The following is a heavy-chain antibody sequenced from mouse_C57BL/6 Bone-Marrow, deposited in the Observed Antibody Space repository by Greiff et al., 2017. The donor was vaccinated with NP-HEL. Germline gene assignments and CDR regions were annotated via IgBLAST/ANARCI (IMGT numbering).Heavy chain of an antibody. CDR3: AMYGSSRDY. J-gene: IGHJ2*01. CDR2: IYPSDSET. Sequence: QVQLQQPGAELVRPGSSVKLSCKASGYTFTSYWMDWVKQRPGQGLEWIGNIYPSDSETHYNQKFKDKATLTVDKSSSTAYMQLSSLTSEDSAVYYCAMYGSSRDYWGQGTTLTVSS. V-gene: IGHV1-61*01. D-gene: IGHD1-1*01. CDR1: GYTFTSYW.